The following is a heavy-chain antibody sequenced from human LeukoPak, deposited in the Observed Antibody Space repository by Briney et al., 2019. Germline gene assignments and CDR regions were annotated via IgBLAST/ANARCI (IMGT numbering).Heavy chain of an antibody. CDR1: GFIFTDYW. CDR3: ARDWAWGGFDF. CDR2: IKEDGSEK. J-gene: IGHJ4*02. Sequence: GGSLRLSCAASGFIFTDYWMYWVRQAPGRGLAWVANIKEDGSEKNYVDSVKGRFTVSRDNAKNTLYLQMNFPRADDTAVYYCARDWAWGGFDFWGQGALVTVSS. D-gene: IGHD3-16*01. V-gene: IGHV3-7*01.